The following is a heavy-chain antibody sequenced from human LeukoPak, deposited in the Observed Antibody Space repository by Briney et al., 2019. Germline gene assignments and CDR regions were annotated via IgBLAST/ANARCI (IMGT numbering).Heavy chain of an antibody. CDR2: INHSGST. CDR3: ARRGRQWRAYWYFDL. Sequence: PSETLSLTCAVYGGSFSGYYWSWIRQPPGKGLEWIGEINHSGSTNYNPSLKSRVTISVDTSKNQFSLKLSSVTAADTAVYYCARRGRQWRAYWYFDLWGRGTLVTVSS. J-gene: IGHJ2*01. V-gene: IGHV4-34*01. CDR1: GGSFSGYY. D-gene: IGHD6-19*01.